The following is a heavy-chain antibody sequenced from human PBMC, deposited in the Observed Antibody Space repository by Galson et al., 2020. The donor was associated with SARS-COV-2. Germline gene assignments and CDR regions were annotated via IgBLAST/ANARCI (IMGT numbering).Heavy chain of an antibody. CDR2: IYYSGST. CDR1: GGPISSGGYY. D-gene: IGHD3-3*01. J-gene: IGHJ5*02. Sequence: ENSETLSLTCTVSGGPISSGGYYWSWIRQHPAKGLEWIGYIYYSGSTYYNPSLTSRVTISVDTSKNQFSLKLSSVTAADTAVYYCARIISVGIFGVVNWFDPWGQGTLVTVSS. CDR3: ARIISVGIFGVVNWFDP. V-gene: IGHV4-31*03.